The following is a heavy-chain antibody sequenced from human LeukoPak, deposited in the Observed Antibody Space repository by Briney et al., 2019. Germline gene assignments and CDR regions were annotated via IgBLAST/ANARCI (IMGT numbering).Heavy chain of an antibody. V-gene: IGHV4-31*01. CDR3: ARDGYNRLDS. CDR2: IYYSGIT. CDR1: GFSISSGGYY. J-gene: IGHJ4*02. D-gene: IGHD1-1*01. Sequence: PSQTLSLTCTVSGFSISSGGYYWGWIRQHPGKGLEWIVYIYYSGITYYNPSLKSLVTISVDTSKNQFYLKLSSVSAADTAVYYCARDGYNRLDSWGQGTLVTVSS.